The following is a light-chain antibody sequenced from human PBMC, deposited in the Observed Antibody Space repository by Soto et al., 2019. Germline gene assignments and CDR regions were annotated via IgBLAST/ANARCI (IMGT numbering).Light chain of an antibody. CDR2: GAS. CDR1: QTVNNN. Sequence: EIVMTQSPATLSVSPGERATLSCRASQTVNNNLAWYQQKPGQAPRLLIYGASARATGIPARFSGSGSGTEFTLTISILPSEDFAVYYCQQYNNWPLTFGGGTKVEI. V-gene: IGKV3-15*01. J-gene: IGKJ4*01. CDR3: QQYNNWPLT.